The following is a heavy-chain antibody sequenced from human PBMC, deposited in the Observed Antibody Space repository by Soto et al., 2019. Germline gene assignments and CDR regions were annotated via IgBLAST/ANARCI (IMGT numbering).Heavy chain of an antibody. D-gene: IGHD2-2*01. V-gene: IGHV3-30*18. CDR1: GFSFSSYG. CDR2: ISYDGSNK. Sequence: GGSLRLSCAASGFSFSSYGMHWLRQAAGKGLEWVAVISYDGSNKYYADSVRGRFTISRDNSKNTLYLQMNSLRPEDTAVFYCAKERMEQYQLLPFFDYWGQGTLVTVSS. CDR3: AKERMEQYQLLPFFDY. J-gene: IGHJ4*02.